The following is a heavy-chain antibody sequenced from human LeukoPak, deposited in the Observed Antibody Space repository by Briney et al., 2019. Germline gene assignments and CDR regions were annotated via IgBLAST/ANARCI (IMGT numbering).Heavy chain of an antibody. J-gene: IGHJ4*02. D-gene: IGHD6-6*01. CDR1: GLTFSNFG. Sequence: GGSLRLSCAASGLTFSNFGMSWVRQAPGQGLEWVSGISGSGDRTYYADSVKGRFTISRDNSKNTLNLQMNSLRADDTAVYFCAKAKYSSSSYYFDSWGQGTLVTVSS. CDR2: ISGSGDRT. V-gene: IGHV3-23*01. CDR3: AKAKYSSSSYYFDS.